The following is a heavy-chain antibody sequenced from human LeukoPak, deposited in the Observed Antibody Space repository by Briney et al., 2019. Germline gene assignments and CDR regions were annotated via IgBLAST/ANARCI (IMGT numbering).Heavy chain of an antibody. Sequence: PSETLSLTCAVYGGSFSGYYWSWIRQPPGKGLEWIGEINHSGSTNYNPSLKSRVTISVDTSKNQFSLKLSSVTAADTAVYYCARDRIVVVPAARVGWFDPWGQGTLVTVSS. CDR1: GGSFSGYY. CDR2: INHSGST. J-gene: IGHJ5*02. D-gene: IGHD2-2*01. V-gene: IGHV4-34*01. CDR3: ARDRIVVVPAARVGWFDP.